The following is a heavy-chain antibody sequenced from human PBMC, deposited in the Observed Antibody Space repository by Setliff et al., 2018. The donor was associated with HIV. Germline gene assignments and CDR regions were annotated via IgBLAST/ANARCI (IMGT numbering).Heavy chain of an antibody. J-gene: IGHJ5*02. V-gene: IGHV4-34*01. D-gene: IGHD4-17*01. CDR3: ARGGSAWNMPRGDYANWFDP. Sequence: KPSETLSLTCFVYGDGFTGYFWSWIRQSPGKGLEWLGEINRNGITYSIPSLRGRLSISIDTSRNQFSLRLTSLIAADTAVYYCARGGSAWNMPRGDYANWFDPWGQGTLVTVSS. CDR2: INRNGIT. CDR1: GDGFTGYF.